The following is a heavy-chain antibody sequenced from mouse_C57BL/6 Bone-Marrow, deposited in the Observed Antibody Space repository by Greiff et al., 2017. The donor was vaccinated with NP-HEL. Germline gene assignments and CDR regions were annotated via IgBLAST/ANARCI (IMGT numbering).Heavy chain of an antibody. Sequence: VKLQESGSELRSPGSSVKLSCKDFDSEVFPIAYMSWVRQKPGHGFEWIGGILPSIGRTIYGEKFEDKATLDADTLSNTAYLELNSLTSEDSAIYYCARGAPYAMDYWGQGTSVTVSS. CDR3: ARGAPYAMDY. J-gene: IGHJ4*01. D-gene: IGHD1-3*01. V-gene: IGHV15-2*01. CDR1: DSEVFPIAY. CDR2: ILPSIGRT.